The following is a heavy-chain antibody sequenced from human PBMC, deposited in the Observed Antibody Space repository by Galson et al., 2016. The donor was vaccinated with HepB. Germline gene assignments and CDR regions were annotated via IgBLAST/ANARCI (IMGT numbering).Heavy chain of an antibody. CDR2: IYPGDSDT. CDR1: GYSFTRFW. V-gene: IGHV5-51*01. D-gene: IGHD2-21*02. Sequence: QSGAEVTKPGESLKISCKGSGYSFTRFWIGWVRQMPGKGLEWMGIIYPGDSDTRYSPSFQGQVTISADKSTAYLQWSSLKASDTAMYYCARHDMSPHCSYFYGMDVWGQGTTVTVSS. J-gene: IGHJ6*02. CDR3: ARHDMSPHCSYFYGMDV.